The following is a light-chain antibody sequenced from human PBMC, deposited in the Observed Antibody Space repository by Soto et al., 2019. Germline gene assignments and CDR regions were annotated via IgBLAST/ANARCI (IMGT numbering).Light chain of an antibody. CDR3: GTWDSSLSAYV. J-gene: IGLJ1*01. CDR2: ENN. CDR1: SPNIGNNY. Sequence: TPPPPLSAAPGQKVTPSCSGKSPNIGNNYVSWYQQLPGTAPKLLIYENNKRPSGIPDRFSGSKSGTSATLGITGLQTGDEADYYCGTWDSSLSAYVFGTGTKVTVL. V-gene: IGLV1-51*02.